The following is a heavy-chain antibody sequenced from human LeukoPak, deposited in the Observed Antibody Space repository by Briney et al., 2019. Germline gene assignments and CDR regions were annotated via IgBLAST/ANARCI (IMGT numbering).Heavy chain of an antibody. V-gene: IGHV3-23*01. D-gene: IGHD6-13*01. CDR3: AKDSSSRYELYYYDY. J-gene: IGHJ4*02. CDR1: GFTFSNYA. CDR2: LSGSGGST. Sequence: GGSLRLSCAASGFTFSNYAMNWVRQAPGKGLEWVSALSGSGGSTYYADSVKGRFTISRDNSKNTLYLQMNSLRAEDTAVYYCAKDSSSRYELYYYDYWGQGTLVNVSS.